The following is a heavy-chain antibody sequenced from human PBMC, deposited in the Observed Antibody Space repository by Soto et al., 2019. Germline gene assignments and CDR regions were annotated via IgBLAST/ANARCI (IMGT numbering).Heavy chain of an antibody. Sequence: SGPTLVNPTQTLTLTCTFSGFSLTTNGVGVGWIRQPPGKALEWLALIYWDDDKRYSPSLNSRLTITKDTSKTQVVLTMTNMDPVDTATYYCAHRGEIVAPRPTEYFDYCGQGILVTVSS. D-gene: IGHD6-6*01. CDR2: IYWDDDK. J-gene: IGHJ4*02. CDR3: AHRGEIVAPRPTEYFDY. CDR1: GFSLTTNGVG. V-gene: IGHV2-5*02.